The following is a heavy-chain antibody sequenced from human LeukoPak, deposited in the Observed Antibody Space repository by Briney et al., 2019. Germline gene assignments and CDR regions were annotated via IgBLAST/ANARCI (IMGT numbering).Heavy chain of an antibody. CDR2: IKQDGSEK. V-gene: IGHV3-7*01. CDR3: ARKNGLDV. J-gene: IGHJ6*02. CDR1: GFTFSSYW. Sequence: GSLRLSCTVSGFTFSSYWMSWVRQAPGKGLEWVANIKQDGSEKYYVDSVKGRFTISRDNAKNSLYLQMNSLRAEDTAMYYCARKNGLDVWGQGTTVTVSS.